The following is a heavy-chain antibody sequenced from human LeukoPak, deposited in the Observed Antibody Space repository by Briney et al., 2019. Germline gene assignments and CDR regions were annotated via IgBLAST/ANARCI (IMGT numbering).Heavy chain of an antibody. CDR2: LYTDGST. V-gene: IGHV4-4*07. CDR3: VRDRYYYENNYGPAFDY. CDR1: GDSISSYY. Sequence: PSETLSLTCTVSGDSISSYYWSWVRQPAGKGLEWIGRLYTDGSTNYNPFLKSRVTMSVDTSKNQFSLKLSSVTTADTAVYFCVRDRYYYENNYGPAFDYWGQGILITVS. J-gene: IGHJ4*02. D-gene: IGHD3-22*01.